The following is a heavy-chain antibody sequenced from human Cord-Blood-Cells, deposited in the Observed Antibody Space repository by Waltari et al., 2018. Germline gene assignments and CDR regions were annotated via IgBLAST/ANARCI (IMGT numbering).Heavy chain of an antibody. CDR1: GYTFTSYD. D-gene: IGHD5-12*01. J-gene: IGHJ6*03. CDR3: ARAYSGYDLSYYYYMDV. Sequence: QVQLVQSGAEVKKPGASVKVSCKASGYTFTSYDINWVRQATGQGLEWMGWMNPNSCNTGYAQKFQGRVTITRNTSISTAYMELSSLRSEDTAVYYCARAYSGYDLSYYYYMDVWGKGTTVTVSS. V-gene: IGHV1-8*03. CDR2: MNPNSCNT.